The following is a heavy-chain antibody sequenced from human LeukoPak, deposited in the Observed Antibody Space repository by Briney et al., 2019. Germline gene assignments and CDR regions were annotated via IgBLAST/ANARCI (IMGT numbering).Heavy chain of an antibody. CDR3: TTDYFASSGYYRFDY. CDR2: IETKTDGGAT. CDR1: GFTFSNAW. J-gene: IGHJ4*02. V-gene: IGHV3-15*04. Sequence: GGSLRLSCAASGFTFSNAWMSWVRQAPGKGLEWVGRIETKTDGGATDYAAPVKGRFTISRDDSKDKLYLQMNSLKTEDTAVYYCTTDYFASSGYYRFDYWGQGALVTVSS. D-gene: IGHD3-22*01.